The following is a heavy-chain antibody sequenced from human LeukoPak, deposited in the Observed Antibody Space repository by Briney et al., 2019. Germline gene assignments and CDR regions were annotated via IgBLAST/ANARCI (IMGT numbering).Heavy chain of an antibody. V-gene: IGHV3-33*06. CDR1: GFTFRHFA. CDR2: IRSDATNE. CDR3: AKDAQRWFDYSNSLEH. D-gene: IGHD4-11*01. J-gene: IGHJ5*02. Sequence: GGSLRLSCEASGFTFRHFAMHWVRQAPDKGREWVAVIRSDATNEYYADSVKGRFTISRDNFKRTVSLEMNSLRAEDTAVYYCAKDAQRWFDYSNSLEHWGQGSVVIVSS.